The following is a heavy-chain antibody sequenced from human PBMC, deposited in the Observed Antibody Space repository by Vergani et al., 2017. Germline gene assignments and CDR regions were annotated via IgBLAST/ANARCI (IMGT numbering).Heavy chain of an antibody. CDR1: GFTFSSYA. J-gene: IGHJ6*03. CDR3: AKSAFSDYSSLHHFYYMDV. V-gene: IGHV3-23*04. Sequence: EVQVVESGGGLVQPGGSLRLSCAASGFTFSSYAMSWVRQAPGKGLEWVSLIGGSGVHTYYADSVKGRFTISRDNSKNTLYLQMNSLRAEDTAVYYCAKSAFSDYSSLHHFYYMDVWGKGTTVTVSS. D-gene: IGHD4-17*01. CDR2: IGGSGVHT.